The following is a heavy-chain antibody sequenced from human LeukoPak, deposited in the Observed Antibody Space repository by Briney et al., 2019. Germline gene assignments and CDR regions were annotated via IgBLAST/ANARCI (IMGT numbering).Heavy chain of an antibody. V-gene: IGHV3-23*01. D-gene: IGHD3-10*01. J-gene: IGHJ4*02. CDR1: GITLSNYG. CDR3: ARVFYDSGSYSFDY. CDR2: ISDSGGRT. Sequence: PGGSLRLSCAVSGITLSNYGMSWVRQAPGKGLEWVAGISDSGGRTNYADSVKGRFTISRDNSENTLYLQMSSLRAEDTAVYYCARVFYDSGSYSFDYWGQGTLVTVSS.